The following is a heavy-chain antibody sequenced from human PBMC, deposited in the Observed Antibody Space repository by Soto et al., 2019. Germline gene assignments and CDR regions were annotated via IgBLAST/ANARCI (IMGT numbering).Heavy chain of an antibody. D-gene: IGHD3-9*01. Sequence: QVQLVESGGGVVQPGRSLRLSCAASGFTFSSYAMHWVRQAPGKGLEWVAVISYDGSNKYYADSVKGRFTISRDNSKNTLYLQMNSLRAEDTAVYYCARQTLLRYFHPPGCWGQGTLVTVSS. CDR2: ISYDGSNK. CDR3: ARQTLLRYFHPPGC. J-gene: IGHJ4*02. CDR1: GFTFSSYA. V-gene: IGHV3-30-3*01.